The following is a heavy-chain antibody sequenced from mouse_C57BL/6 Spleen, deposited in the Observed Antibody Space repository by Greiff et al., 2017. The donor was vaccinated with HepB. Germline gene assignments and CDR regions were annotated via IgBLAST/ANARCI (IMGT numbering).Heavy chain of an antibody. CDR2: ISGGGGNT. Sequence: DVMLVESGGGLVKPGGSLKLSCAASGFTFSSYTMSWVRQTPEKRLEWVATISGGGGNTYYPDSVKGRFTISRDNAKNTLYLQMSSLRSEDTALYYCARQEIYHYERYCDIWGTGTTVTVSS. CDR3: ARQEIYHYERYCDI. V-gene: IGHV5-9*01. J-gene: IGHJ1*03. CDR1: GFTFSSYT. D-gene: IGHD2-4*01.